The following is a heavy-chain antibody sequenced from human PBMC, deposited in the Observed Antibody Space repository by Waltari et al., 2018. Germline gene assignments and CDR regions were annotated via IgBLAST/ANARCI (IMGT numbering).Heavy chain of an antibody. CDR2: IIPIFGTA. CDR3: ARETFYYDSSGYYYVGLLDY. V-gene: IGHV1-69*01. D-gene: IGHD3-22*01. Sequence: QVQLVQSGAEVKKPGSSVKVSCKASGGTFSTYAISWVRPAPGQGLEWMGGIIPIFGTANYAQKFQGRVTITADESTSTAYMELSSLRSEDTAVYYCARETFYYDSSGYYYVGLLDYWGQGTLVTVSS. CDR1: GGTFSTYA. J-gene: IGHJ4*02.